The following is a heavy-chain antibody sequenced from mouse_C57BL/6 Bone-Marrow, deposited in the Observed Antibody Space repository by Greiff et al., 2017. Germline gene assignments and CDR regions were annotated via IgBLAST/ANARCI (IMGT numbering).Heavy chain of an antibody. CDR2: IDPENGDT. CDR1: GFNIKDDY. V-gene: IGHV14-4*01. J-gene: IGHJ2*01. CDR3: TPLYDGY. Sequence: EVQLQQSGAELVRPGASVKLSCTASGFNIKDDYMHWVKQRPEQGLEWIGWIDPENGDTEYASKFPGTATITADTSSNTASLQLSSLTSEDTAIYYCTPLYDGYWGQGTTLTVSS. D-gene: IGHD2-3*01.